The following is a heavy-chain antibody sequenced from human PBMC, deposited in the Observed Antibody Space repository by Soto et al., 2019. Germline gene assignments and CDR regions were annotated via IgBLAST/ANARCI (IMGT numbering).Heavy chain of an antibody. V-gene: IGHV4-39*01. CDR3: ARHGQHCSGGSCYSGFYNWFDP. CDR1: GGSISSSSYY. CDR2: IYYSGST. J-gene: IGHJ5*02. Sequence: LSLTCTVSGGSISSSSYYWGWIRQPPGKGLEWIGSIYYSGSTYYNPSLKSRVTISVDTSKNQFSLKLSSVTAADTAVYYCARHGQHCSGGSCYSGFYNWFDPWGQGTLVTVSS. D-gene: IGHD2-15*01.